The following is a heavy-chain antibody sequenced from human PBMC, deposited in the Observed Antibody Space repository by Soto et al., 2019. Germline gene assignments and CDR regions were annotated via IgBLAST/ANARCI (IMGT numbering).Heavy chain of an antibody. V-gene: IGHV3-30*18. J-gene: IGHJ4*02. CDR1: GFNFGDYG. D-gene: IGHD6-25*01. CDR3: AKSPYQRLIVYYFDY. Sequence: QVHLVESGGGVVQSGRSLRLSCAVSGFNFGDYGMHWVRQAPGKRLEWVAVISHDGSHKYYRDSVEGRFTVSRDNAKNTLYLQIDSLKPEDTAVYYCAKSPYQRLIVYYFDYWGQGSLVTVSS. CDR2: ISHDGSHK.